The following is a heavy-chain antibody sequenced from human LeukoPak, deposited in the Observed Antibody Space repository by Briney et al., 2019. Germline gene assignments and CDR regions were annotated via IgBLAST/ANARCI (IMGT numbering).Heavy chain of an antibody. CDR3: ARDSGIAAREGADY. CDR1: GYTFTSYD. D-gene: IGHD6-13*01. Sequence: ASVKVSCKASGYTFTSYDINWVRQATGQGLEWMGWMNPNSGNTGYAQKFQGRVTMTRNTSISTAYMELSSLRSEDTAVYYRARDSGIAAREGADYWGQGTLVTVSS. J-gene: IGHJ4*02. V-gene: IGHV1-8*01. CDR2: MNPNSGNT.